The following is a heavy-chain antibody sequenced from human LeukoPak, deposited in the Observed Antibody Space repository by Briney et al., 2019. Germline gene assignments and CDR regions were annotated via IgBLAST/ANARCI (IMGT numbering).Heavy chain of an antibody. J-gene: IGHJ4*02. CDR2: ISGSGGST. CDR1: GFTFSTYA. V-gene: IGHV3-23*01. CDR3: AKVFTSCVWSSFDY. D-gene: IGHD6-19*01. Sequence: GGSLRLSCAASGFTFSTYAMSWVRQAPGKGLEWVSTISGSGGSTYYADSVKGRFTISRDNSENTLFLQMNSLRAEDTAVYYCAKVFTSCVWSSFDYWGQGTLVTVSS.